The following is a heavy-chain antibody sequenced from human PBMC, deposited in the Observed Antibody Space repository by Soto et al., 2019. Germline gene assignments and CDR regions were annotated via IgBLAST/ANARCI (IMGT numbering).Heavy chain of an antibody. CDR2: IYYSGST. Sequence: SETLSLTCTVSGGSVSSGSYYWSWIRQPPGKGLEWIGYIYYSGSTNYNPSLKSRVTISVDTSKNQFSLKLSSVTAADTAVYYCARDRVRDGGVDYWGQGTLVTVSS. CDR3: ARDRVRDGGVDY. CDR1: GGSVSSGSYY. J-gene: IGHJ4*02. D-gene: IGHD2-8*02. V-gene: IGHV4-61*01.